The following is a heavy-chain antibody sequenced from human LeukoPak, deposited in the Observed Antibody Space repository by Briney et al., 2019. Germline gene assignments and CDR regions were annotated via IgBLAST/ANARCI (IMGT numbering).Heavy chain of an antibody. CDR2: INWNGGST. D-gene: IGHD5/OR15-5a*01. CDR1: GFTFSSYW. CDR3: ARVYELREEDYYYYYMDV. J-gene: IGHJ6*03. V-gene: IGHV3-20*04. Sequence: GGSLRLSCAASGFTFSSYWMHWVRQAPGKGLEWVSGINWNGGSTGYADSVKGRFTISRDNAKNSLYLQMNSLRAEDTALYYCARVYELREEDYYYYYMDVWGKGTTVTVSS.